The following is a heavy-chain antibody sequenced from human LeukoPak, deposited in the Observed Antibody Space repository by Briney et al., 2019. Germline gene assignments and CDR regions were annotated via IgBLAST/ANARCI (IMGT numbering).Heavy chain of an antibody. D-gene: IGHD6-19*01. J-gene: IGHJ4*02. CDR3: ARSGGWFDFDY. CDR1: GGSISSGDYY. V-gene: IGHV4-30-4*08. Sequence: SQTLSLTCTVSGGSISSGDYYWSWIRQPPGKGLEWIGYIYYSGSTYYNPSLKSRVTISVDTSKNQFSLKLSSVTAADTAVYCCARSGGWFDFDYWGQGTLVTVSS. CDR2: IYYSGST.